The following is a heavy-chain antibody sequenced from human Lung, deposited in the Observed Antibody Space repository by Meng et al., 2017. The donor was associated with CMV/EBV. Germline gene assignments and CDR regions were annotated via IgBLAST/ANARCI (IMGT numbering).Heavy chain of an antibody. J-gene: IGHJ3*02. CDR1: GYTFSNYG. CDR2: VGGCDGDT. Sequence: ASXXVSXKASGYTFSNYGISWVRQDPGQGLEWMGWVGGCDGDTNYALELRGRVTMTTDTSTNTVYMELRSLTSDDTAVYYCARDWECLARSDVFDIWGKGTXVTVSS. D-gene: IGHD1-26*01. CDR3: ARDWECLARSDVFDI. V-gene: IGHV1-18*01.